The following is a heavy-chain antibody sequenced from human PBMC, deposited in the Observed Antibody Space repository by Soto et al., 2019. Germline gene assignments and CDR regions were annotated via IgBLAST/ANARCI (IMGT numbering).Heavy chain of an antibody. CDR1: GGSISSSNW. CDR2: IYHSGST. Sequence: SETLSLTCAVSGGSISSSNWWSWVRQPPGKGLEWIGEIYHSGSTNYNPSLKSRVTISVDKSKNQFSLQLSSVTAADTALYYCARDPPLPAAMVDWGQGSLVTVSS. V-gene: IGHV4-4*02. D-gene: IGHD2-2*01. CDR3: ARDPPLPAAMVD. J-gene: IGHJ4*02.